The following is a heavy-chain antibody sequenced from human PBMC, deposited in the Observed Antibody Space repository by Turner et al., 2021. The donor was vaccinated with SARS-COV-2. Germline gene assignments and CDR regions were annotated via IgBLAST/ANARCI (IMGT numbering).Heavy chain of an antibody. D-gene: IGHD1-1*01. CDR3: ARDQEGWKFDY. V-gene: IGHV3-30*04. J-gene: IGHJ4*02. CDR2: ISYDGSNK. CDR1: GFTFSSYA. Sequence: QVQLVESGGGVVQAGRSLRLSCAASGFTFSSYAMHWVRQAPGKGLEWVAVISYDGSNKFYADSVKGRFTISRDNSKNTLYLQMNSLRAEDTAVYYCARDQEGWKFDYWGQGTLVTVSS.